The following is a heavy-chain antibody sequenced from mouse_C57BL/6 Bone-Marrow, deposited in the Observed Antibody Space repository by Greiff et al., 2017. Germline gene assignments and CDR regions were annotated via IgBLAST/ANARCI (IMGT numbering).Heavy chain of an antibody. D-gene: IGHD3-3*01. CDR1: GYTFTSYW. Sequence: QVQLQQPGAELVKPGASVKMSCKASGYTFTSYWITWVKQRPGQGLEWIGDIYPGSGSTNYNEKFKSKATLTVETSSSTAYMQLSSLTSEDSAVYYCARGGRPFAYWGQGTLVTVSA. CDR2: IYPGSGST. J-gene: IGHJ3*01. V-gene: IGHV1-55*01. CDR3: ARGGRPFAY.